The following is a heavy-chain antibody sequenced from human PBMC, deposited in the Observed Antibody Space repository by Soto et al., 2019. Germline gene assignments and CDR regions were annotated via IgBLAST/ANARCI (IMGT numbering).Heavy chain of an antibody. J-gene: IGHJ6*02. CDR1: GGSVSSGSYY. CDR3: ARDGRFGELPFYGMDV. Sequence: SETLSLTCTVSGGSVSSGSYYWSWIRQPPGKGLEWIGYIYYSGSTNYNPSLKSRVTISVDTSKNQFSLKLSSVTAADTAVYYCARDGRFGELPFYGMDVWGQGTTVTVSS. V-gene: IGHV4-61*01. CDR2: IYYSGST. D-gene: IGHD3-10*01.